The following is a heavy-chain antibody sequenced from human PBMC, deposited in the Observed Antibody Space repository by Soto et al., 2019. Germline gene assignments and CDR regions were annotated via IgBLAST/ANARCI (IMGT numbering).Heavy chain of an antibody. D-gene: IGHD5-12*01. CDR2: IDWDDDK. Sequence: SGPTLVNPTQTLTLTCTFSGFSLSTSGMCVSWIRQPPGKALEWLARIDWDDDKYYSTSLKTRLTISKDTSKNQVVLTMTSMDPVDTATYYCARAYSGYMRLYYYMDVWGKGTTVTVSS. V-gene: IGHV2-70*11. J-gene: IGHJ6*03. CDR1: GFSLSTSGMC. CDR3: ARAYSGYMRLYYYMDV.